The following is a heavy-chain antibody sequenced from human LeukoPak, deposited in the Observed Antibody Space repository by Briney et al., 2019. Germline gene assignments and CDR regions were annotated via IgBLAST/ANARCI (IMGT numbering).Heavy chain of an antibody. Sequence: SETLSLTCTVSGDSISSYYWSWIRQPAGKGLEWIGRIHPSGSTNYNPSLKSRVTLSVDTSKNQFSLKLSSVTAADTAVYYCARRGNWGFFDYWGQGALVTVSS. V-gene: IGHV4-4*07. J-gene: IGHJ4*02. CDR3: ARRGNWGFFDY. CDR2: IHPSGST. D-gene: IGHD7-27*01. CDR1: GDSISSYY.